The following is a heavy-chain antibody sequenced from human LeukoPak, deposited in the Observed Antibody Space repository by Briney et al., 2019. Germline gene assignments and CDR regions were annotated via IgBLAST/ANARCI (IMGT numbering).Heavy chain of an antibody. Sequence: GGSLRLSCAASGFTFSSYSMNWVRQAPGKGLEWVSSISSSSSYIYYADSVKGRFTISRDNAKISLYLQMNSLRAEDTAVYYCARDAYSYGYSFDYWGQGTLVTVSS. CDR1: GFTFSSYS. CDR2: ISSSSSYI. J-gene: IGHJ4*02. CDR3: ARDAYSYGYSFDY. V-gene: IGHV3-21*01. D-gene: IGHD5-18*01.